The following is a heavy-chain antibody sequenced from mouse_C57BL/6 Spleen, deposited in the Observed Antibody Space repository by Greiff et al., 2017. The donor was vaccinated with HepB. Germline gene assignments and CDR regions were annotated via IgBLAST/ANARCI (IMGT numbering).Heavy chain of an antibody. Sequence: EVKLMESGGGLVKPGGSLKLSCAASGFTFSDYGMHWVRQAPEKGLEWVAYISSGSSTIYYADTVKGRFTISRDNAKNTLFLQMTSLRSEDTAMYYCARGNYEYYFDYWGQGTTLTVSS. V-gene: IGHV5-17*01. CDR3: ARGNYEYYFDY. CDR1: GFTFSDYG. J-gene: IGHJ2*01. D-gene: IGHD2-1*01. CDR2: ISSGSSTI.